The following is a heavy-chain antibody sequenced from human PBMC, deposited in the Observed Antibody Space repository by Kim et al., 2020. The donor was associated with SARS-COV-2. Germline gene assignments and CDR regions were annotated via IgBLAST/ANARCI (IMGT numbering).Heavy chain of an antibody. V-gene: IGHV3-30*04. Sequence: GGSLRLSCAASGFTFSDFAFHWVRQAPGKGLEWVAVISDDANKKYDAESVKGRFTISRDNSKNTLYLQMNSLRAEDTAVYYCARGGYSSSWSIGEAFDFWGQGTMVTVSS. CDR2: ISDDANKK. CDR1: GFTFSDFA. CDR3: ARGGYSSSWSIGEAFDF. D-gene: IGHD6-13*01. J-gene: IGHJ3*01.